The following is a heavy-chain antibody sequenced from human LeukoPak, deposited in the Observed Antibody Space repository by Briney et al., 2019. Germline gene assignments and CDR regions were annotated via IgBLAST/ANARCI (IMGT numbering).Heavy chain of an antibody. CDR1: GGTFSSYA. J-gene: IGHJ5*02. V-gene: IGHV1-69*06. Sequence: ASVKVSCKASGGTFSSYAISWVRRAPGQGLEWMGGIIPIFGTANYAQKFQGRVTITADKSTSTAYMELSSLRSEDTAVYYCARGSDVLLWFGDLFFDPWGQGTLVTVSS. D-gene: IGHD3-10*01. CDR2: IIPIFGTA. CDR3: ARGSDVLLWFGDLFFDP.